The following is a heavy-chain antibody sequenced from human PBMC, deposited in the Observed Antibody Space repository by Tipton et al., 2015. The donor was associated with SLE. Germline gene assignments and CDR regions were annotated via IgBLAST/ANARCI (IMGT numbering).Heavy chain of an antibody. Sequence: LRLSCAVYAGSFGGYYWSWIRQSPGKGLEWIGEINHSGSTNYNPSLKSRVTISVDTSKNQFSLKVSSVTAADTAVYYCARGRGLDLHWGQGTLVTVSS. CDR1: AGSFGGYY. CDR3: ARGRGLDLH. V-gene: IGHV4-34*01. CDR2: INHSGST. D-gene: IGHD6-19*01. J-gene: IGHJ4*02.